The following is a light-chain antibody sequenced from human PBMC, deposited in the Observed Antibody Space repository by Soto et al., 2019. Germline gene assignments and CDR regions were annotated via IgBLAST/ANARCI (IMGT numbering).Light chain of an antibody. CDR2: KHN. CDR1: SGSIASNY. V-gene: IGLV6-57*04. CDR3: QSYDSNSVV. Sequence: NFMLTQPHSVSESPGKTVAISCTRSSGSIASNYVQWYRQRPGSAPTTVIYKHNQRPSGVPDRFSGSIDSSSNSASLTISGLKTEDEADYYWQSYDSNSVVFGGGTKVTVL. J-gene: IGLJ2*01.